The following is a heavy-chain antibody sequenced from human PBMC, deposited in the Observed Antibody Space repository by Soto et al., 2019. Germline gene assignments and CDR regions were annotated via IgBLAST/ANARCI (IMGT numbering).Heavy chain of an antibody. CDR1: GDSVSTNSAT. CDR3: ARLIGYIYGLARH. CDR2: TYYRSKWYN. D-gene: IGHD4-17*01. J-gene: IGHJ4*02. Sequence: PSQTLSLTCAISGDSVSTNSATWDWIRQSPSRGLEWLGRTYYRSKWYNDYAVSVKGRITINPDTSNNQLSLQLNSVTPDDTAVYYCARLIGYIYGLARHWGPGTLVTVSS. V-gene: IGHV6-1*01.